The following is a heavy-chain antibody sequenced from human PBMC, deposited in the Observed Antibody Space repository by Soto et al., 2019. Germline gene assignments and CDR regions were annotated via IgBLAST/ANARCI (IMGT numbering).Heavy chain of an antibody. Sequence: SQTLALTCAISGDSVSTNSATWTWIRQSPSRGLEWLGRTYYRSKWYNDYADSLKSRLTISTDTSNNQFSLQLNSVTPEDPAVYYCARLIGSSWFDSWGQGTLVTVSS. J-gene: IGHJ5*01. V-gene: IGHV6-1*01. CDR3: ARLIGSSWFDS. CDR1: GDSVSTNSAT. CDR2: TYYRSKWYN. D-gene: IGHD6-13*01.